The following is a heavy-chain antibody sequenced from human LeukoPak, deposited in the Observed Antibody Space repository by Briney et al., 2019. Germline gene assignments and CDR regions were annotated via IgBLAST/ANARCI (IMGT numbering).Heavy chain of an antibody. Sequence: GGSLRLSCAASGFTFSSYSMNWVRQAPGKGLEWVSYISSSSSTIYYADSVKGRFTISRDNAQNSLYLQMNSLSAEDTAVYYCARGAGSGSRSILGAEYFQHWGQGTLVTVSS. CDR3: ARGAGSGSRSILGAEYFQH. J-gene: IGHJ1*01. CDR2: ISSSSSTI. D-gene: IGHD3-10*01. CDR1: GFTFSSYS. V-gene: IGHV3-48*04.